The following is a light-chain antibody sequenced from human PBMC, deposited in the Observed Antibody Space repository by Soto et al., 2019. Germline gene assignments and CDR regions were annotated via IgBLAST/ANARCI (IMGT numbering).Light chain of an antibody. Sequence: QSLLTQPPSASGTPGQRVTISCSGSNSNIGTNTVNWYQQLPGTAPRLLIYTNNQRPSGVPQRFSGSKSGTSASLAISGLRSEDEADYYCAAWDDSLSGPVFGGGTKLTVL. V-gene: IGLV1-44*01. CDR1: NSNIGTNT. CDR2: TNN. J-gene: IGLJ3*02. CDR3: AAWDDSLSGPV.